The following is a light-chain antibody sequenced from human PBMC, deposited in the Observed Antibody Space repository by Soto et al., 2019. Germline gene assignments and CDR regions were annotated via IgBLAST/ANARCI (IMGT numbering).Light chain of an antibody. V-gene: IGKV3D-7*01. CDR2: DTS. Sequence: SQSVSYNYLTWYQHKPGQTPRLLIYDTSTRATSIPTRFSGSRSRAEFTLTISSLHAEDFAVYYCQPYNSSPVTFGQGTKVDIK. J-gene: IGKJ1*01. CDR3: QPYNSSPVT. CDR1: QSVSYNY.